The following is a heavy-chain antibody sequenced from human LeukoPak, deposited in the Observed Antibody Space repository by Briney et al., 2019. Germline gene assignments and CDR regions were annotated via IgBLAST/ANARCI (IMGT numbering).Heavy chain of an antibody. V-gene: IGHV3-74*01. J-gene: IGHJ6*03. Sequence: VGSLRLSCAASGLTPRNNRVHWFPQAPRMGLMRGSGIKSDGRTSTYADSVKGRFTISRDNSKNTLYLQMNSLRAEDTAVYYCAKDRRLYDTSGYSIYMDVWGKGTTVTVSS. CDR2: IKSDGRTS. D-gene: IGHD3-22*01. CDR3: AKDRRLYDTSGYSIYMDV. CDR1: GLTPRNNR.